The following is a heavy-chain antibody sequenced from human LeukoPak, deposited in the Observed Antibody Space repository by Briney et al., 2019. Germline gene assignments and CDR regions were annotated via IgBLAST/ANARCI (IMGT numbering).Heavy chain of an antibody. CDR1: GFTFSSYG. Sequence: PGRSLRLSCAASGFTFSSYGMHWVRQAPGKGLEWVAVISYDGSNKYYADSVKGRFTISRDNSKNTLYLQMNSLRAEDTAVYYCARDHSGSYYFDYWGQGTLVTVSS. D-gene: IGHD1-26*01. J-gene: IGHJ4*02. CDR3: ARDHSGSYYFDY. CDR2: ISYDGSNK. V-gene: IGHV3-30*03.